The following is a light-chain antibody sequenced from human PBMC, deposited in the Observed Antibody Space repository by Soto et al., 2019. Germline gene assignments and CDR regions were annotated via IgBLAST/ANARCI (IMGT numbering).Light chain of an antibody. J-gene: IGLJ1*01. CDR3: ISYTSSSTRV. V-gene: IGLV2-14*01. CDR1: SSDVGGYNY. Sequence: QSALTQPASVSGSPGQSITISCTGTSSDVGGYNYVSWYQQHPGKAPKLMIYDVSDRPSGVSNRFSGSKSGNTASLTISGLQAYDEADYYCISYTSSSTRVFGTGTKLTVL. CDR2: DVS.